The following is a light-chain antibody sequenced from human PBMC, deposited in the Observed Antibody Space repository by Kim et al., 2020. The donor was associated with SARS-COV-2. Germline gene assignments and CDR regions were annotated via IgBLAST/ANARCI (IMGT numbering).Light chain of an antibody. CDR3: QQSYSTPPVT. Sequence: SVGDRDTITGRASQTFSNYLNWYQQRPGKAPNLLIFAASSLHTGVPSRFSGSGSGTDFTLTISNLQLEDFATYYCQQSYSTPPVTFGQGTRLEIK. V-gene: IGKV1-39*01. CDR2: AAS. CDR1: QTFSNY. J-gene: IGKJ5*01.